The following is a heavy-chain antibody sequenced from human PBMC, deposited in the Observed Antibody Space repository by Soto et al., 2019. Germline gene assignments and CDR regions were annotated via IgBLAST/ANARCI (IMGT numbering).Heavy chain of an antibody. V-gene: IGHV3-74*03. Sequence: GGSLRLSCAASGFTFSSYWIHWVRQAPGKGLVWVSRINSDGSSTTYADSVKGRFTISRDNAKNTLFLQMNSLRAEDTAVYYCTAGPLYHNAMDVWGQGLTVTVSS. CDR3: TAGPLYHNAMDV. CDR2: INSDGSST. J-gene: IGHJ6*02. CDR1: GFTFSSYW. D-gene: IGHD2-21*02.